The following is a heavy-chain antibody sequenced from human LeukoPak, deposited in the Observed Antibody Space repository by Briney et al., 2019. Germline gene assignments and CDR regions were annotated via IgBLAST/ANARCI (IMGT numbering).Heavy chain of an antibody. CDR3: ARGGDSSGFVYNDY. Sequence: SETLSLTCTVSGGSISSYYRSWIRQPAGKGLEWIGRIYTSGSTNYNPSLKSRVTMSVDTSKNQFSLKLSSVTAADTAVYYCARGGDSSGFVYNDYWGQGTLVTVSS. J-gene: IGHJ4*02. V-gene: IGHV4-4*07. D-gene: IGHD6-19*01. CDR2: IYTSGST. CDR1: GGSISSYY.